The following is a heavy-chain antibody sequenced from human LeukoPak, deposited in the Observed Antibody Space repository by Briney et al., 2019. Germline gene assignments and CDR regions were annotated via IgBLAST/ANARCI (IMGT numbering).Heavy chain of an antibody. Sequence: SETLSHTCAVYGGSFSGYYWGWIRQPPGKGLEWIGEINHSGSTNYNPSLKSRVTISVDTSKNQFSLKLSSVTAADTAVYYCAREEYYYDSSGYYQTRVIWFDPWGQGTLVTVSS. J-gene: IGHJ5*02. CDR2: INHSGST. V-gene: IGHV4-34*01. CDR3: AREEYYYDSSGYYQTRVIWFDP. CDR1: GGSFSGYY. D-gene: IGHD3-22*01.